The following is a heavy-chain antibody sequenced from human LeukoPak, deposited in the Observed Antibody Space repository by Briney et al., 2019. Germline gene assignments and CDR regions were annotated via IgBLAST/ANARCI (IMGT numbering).Heavy chain of an antibody. CDR3: TRKGYAFDY. CDR1: GYIFTSYW. V-gene: IGHV5-51*01. D-gene: IGHD2-8*01. Sequence: ESLKTSCKVSGYIFTSYWFGWVRQMPGKGLEWMGIIYPGDPDTRYSPSFQGQVTISVDKSISTAYLQWSSLKASDTAMYYCTRKGYAFDYWGQGTLVTVSS. CDR2: IYPGDPDT. J-gene: IGHJ4*02.